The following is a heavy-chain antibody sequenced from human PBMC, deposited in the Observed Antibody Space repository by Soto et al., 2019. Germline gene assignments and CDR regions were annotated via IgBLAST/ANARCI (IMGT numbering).Heavy chain of an antibody. CDR1: GFTFSSYG. J-gene: IGHJ6*02. Sequence: QVQLVESGGGVVQPGRSLRLSCAASGFTFSSYGMHWVRQAPGKGLEWVAVISYDGSNKYYADSVKGRFTISRDNSKNPLYLQMNSLRAEDTAVYYCAKDLRGPGRAYGMDVWGQGTTVTVAS. CDR3: AKDLRGPGRAYGMDV. D-gene: IGHD3-10*01. V-gene: IGHV3-30*18. CDR2: ISYDGSNK.